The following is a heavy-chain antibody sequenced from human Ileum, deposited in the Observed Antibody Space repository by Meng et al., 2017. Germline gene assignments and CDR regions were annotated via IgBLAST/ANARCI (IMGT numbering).Heavy chain of an antibody. D-gene: IGHD3-10*01. Sequence: QVQRQESGPGLVKPSGALSLTCAVSGGSISNGKWWSWVRQPPGKGLEWIGEISQSGTTNYYPSLNSRVSISLDKANNHLSLTLTSVTAADTAVYYCATYGSGFTPPLDPWGQGILVTVSS. CDR3: ATYGSGFTPPLDP. CDR1: GGSISNGKW. J-gene: IGHJ5*02. V-gene: IGHV4-4*02. CDR2: ISQSGTT.